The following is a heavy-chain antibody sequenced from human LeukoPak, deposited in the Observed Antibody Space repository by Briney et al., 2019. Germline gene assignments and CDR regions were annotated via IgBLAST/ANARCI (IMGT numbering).Heavy chain of an antibody. J-gene: IGHJ5*02. D-gene: IGHD2-15*01. Sequence: SETLSLTCAVSGYSISSGYYWGWIRQPPGKGLEWIGSIYHSGSTYYNPSLKSRVTISVDTSKNQFSLKLSSVTAADTAVYYCARELGCNGGSCFRWFDPWGQGTLVTVSS. CDR3: ARELGCNGGSCFRWFDP. CDR1: GYSISSGYY. V-gene: IGHV4-38-2*02. CDR2: IYHSGST.